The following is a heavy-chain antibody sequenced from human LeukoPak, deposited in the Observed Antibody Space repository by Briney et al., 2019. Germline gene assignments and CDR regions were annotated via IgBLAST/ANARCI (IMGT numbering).Heavy chain of an antibody. CDR2: IIPILGTA. CDR3: ARKSRYSSGWN. J-gene: IGHJ4*02. V-gene: IGHV1-69*11. CDR1: GGTFSSYA. Sequence: SVKVSCKASGGTFSSYAISWVRQAPGQGLEWMGRIIPILGTANYAQKFQGRVTITTDESRSTAYMELSSLRSEDTAVYYCARKSRYSSGWNWGQGTLLTVSS. D-gene: IGHD6-19*01.